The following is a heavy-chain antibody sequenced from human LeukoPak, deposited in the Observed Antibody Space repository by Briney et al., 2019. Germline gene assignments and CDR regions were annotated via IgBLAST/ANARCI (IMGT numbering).Heavy chain of an antibody. J-gene: IGHJ3*02. Sequence: SVNVSCKASGDTFSSYAISWVRPAPGQGLEWRGGIIPIFGTANYAQKFEGRVTITADKSKSTAYMELSSLRSEDTGVYCCARDRLLGCSSTRCYPGIMVEEFDAFDIWGQGTMVTVSS. CDR1: GDTFSSYA. CDR3: ARDRLLGCSSTRCYPGIMVEEFDAFDI. CDR2: IIPIFGTA. V-gene: IGHV1-69*06. D-gene: IGHD2-2*01.